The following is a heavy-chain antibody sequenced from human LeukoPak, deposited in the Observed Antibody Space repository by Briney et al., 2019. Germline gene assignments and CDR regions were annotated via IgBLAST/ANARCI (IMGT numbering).Heavy chain of an antibody. J-gene: IGHJ6*03. Sequence: GGSLRLSCAASGFTFTSYAMTWVRQAPGKGLEWVSTVSGSAGRTDYADSVKGRFTISRDNLKNTLYLQMNGLRAEDTAVYYCAKNRGHCVDGVCHNYYYMVVWGKGTTVTVSS. CDR2: VSGSAGRT. V-gene: IGHV3-23*01. CDR3: AKNRGHCVDGVCHNYYYMVV. D-gene: IGHD2-8*02. CDR1: GFTFTSYA.